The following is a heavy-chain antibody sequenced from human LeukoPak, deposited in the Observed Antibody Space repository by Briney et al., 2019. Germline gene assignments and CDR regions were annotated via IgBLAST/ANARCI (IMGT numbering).Heavy chain of an antibody. Sequence: SVKVSCKASGGTFSSYAISWVRQAPGQGLEWMGGIIPIFGTANYAQKFQGRVTITADESTSTAYMELSSLRSEDTAVYYCAREGACSSTSCYADYWGQGTLVAVSS. D-gene: IGHD2-2*01. CDR2: IIPIFGTA. CDR3: AREGACSSTSCYADY. CDR1: GGTFSSYA. V-gene: IGHV1-69*01. J-gene: IGHJ4*02.